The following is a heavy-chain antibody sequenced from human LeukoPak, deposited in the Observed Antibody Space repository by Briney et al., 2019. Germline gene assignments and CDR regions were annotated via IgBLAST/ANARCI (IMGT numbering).Heavy chain of an antibody. CDR3: ARETGYYESSGYRMDV. D-gene: IGHD3-22*01. Sequence: ASETLSLTCTVSGGSISSYYWSWLRQPPGKGLEWIGYIYYSGSTNYNPSLKSRVTITVDTSKNQFSLKLNSVTAADTAVYYCARETGYYESSGYRMDVWGKGTTVTVSS. CDR1: GGSISSYY. CDR2: IYYSGST. J-gene: IGHJ6*04. V-gene: IGHV4-59*01.